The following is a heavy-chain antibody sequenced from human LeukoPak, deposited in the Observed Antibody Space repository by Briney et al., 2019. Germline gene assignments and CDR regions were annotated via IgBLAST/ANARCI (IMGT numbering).Heavy chain of an antibody. J-gene: IGHJ6*02. CDR1: GFTFSSYW. Sequence: GSLRLSCAASGFTFSSYWMSRVRQAPGKGLEWVANIKQDGSEKYYVDSVKGRFTISRDNAKNSLYLQMNSLRAEDTAVYYCARFRGVAGTKGYYYYGMDVWGQGTTVTVSS. CDR3: ARFRGVAGTKGYYYYGMDV. V-gene: IGHV3-7*01. CDR2: IKQDGSEK. D-gene: IGHD6-19*01.